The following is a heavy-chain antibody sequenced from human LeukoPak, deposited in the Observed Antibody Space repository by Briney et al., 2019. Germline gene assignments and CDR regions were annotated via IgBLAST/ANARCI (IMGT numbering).Heavy chain of an antibody. CDR2: VYYSGST. Sequence: SETLSLTCTVSGDSISSSSSYWGWIRQPPGEELEWIGSVYYSGSTYYNTSLKSRVTISVDTSKNQFSLKLSSVTAADTAVYYCARLHYGGNYGYYYYYMDVWGKGTTVTISS. J-gene: IGHJ6*03. D-gene: IGHD4-23*01. V-gene: IGHV4-39*01. CDR1: GDSISSSSSY. CDR3: ARLHYGGNYGYYYYYMDV.